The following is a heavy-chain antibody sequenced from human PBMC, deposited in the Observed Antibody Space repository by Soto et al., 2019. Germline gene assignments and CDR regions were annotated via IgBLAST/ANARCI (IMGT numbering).Heavy chain of an antibody. CDR3: AVVDSTGNWFDP. V-gene: IGHV4-39*01. J-gene: IGHJ5*02. CDR2: MYYSGST. D-gene: IGHD2-15*01. Sequence: QLQLQESGPGLVKPSETLSLTCTVSGGSISSSDFYWGWLRQTPGKGLEFIGSMYYSGSTYYNPSLKSRLTISVDTSKNQFTLKLISVTASDTAVSYCAVVDSTGNWFDPWGEGALVTVSS. CDR1: GGSISSSDFY.